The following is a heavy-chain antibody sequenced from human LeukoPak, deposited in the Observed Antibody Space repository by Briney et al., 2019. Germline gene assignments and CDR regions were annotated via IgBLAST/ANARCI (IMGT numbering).Heavy chain of an antibody. J-gene: IGHJ5*02. Sequence: SETLSLTCTVSGGSISTSNYYWGWIRLPPGKGLEWIGNIFYSGSTNYNPSLKSRVTISVDTSKNQFSLKLSSVTAADTAVYYCARDEGGYSSGHNWFDPWGQGTLVTVSS. CDR1: GGSISTSNYY. CDR2: IFYSGST. CDR3: ARDEGGYSSGHNWFDP. V-gene: IGHV4-39*07. D-gene: IGHD6-19*01.